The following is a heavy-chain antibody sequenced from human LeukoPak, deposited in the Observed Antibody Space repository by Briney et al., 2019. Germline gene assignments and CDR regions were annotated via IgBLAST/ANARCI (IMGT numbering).Heavy chain of an antibody. CDR2: INTDGSGT. CDR3: ARVSAYRYGSGSYYYFDN. CDR1: GFTFSSYW. V-gene: IGHV3-74*01. Sequence: GGSLRLSCAASGFTFSSYWMHWVRQAPGKGLLWISRINTDGSGTTYADSVKGRFTVSRDNARETVYLQMHSLRAEDTAVYHCARVSAYRYGSGSYYYFDNWGQGTLVAVSS. D-gene: IGHD3-10*01. J-gene: IGHJ4*02.